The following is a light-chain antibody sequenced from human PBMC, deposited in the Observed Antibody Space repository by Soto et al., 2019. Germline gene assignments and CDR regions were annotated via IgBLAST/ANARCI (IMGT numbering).Light chain of an antibody. Sequence: IQMTQSPSSLSASVGDRVTITCRASQNIRNYLAWYQQKPGKAPNLLIFAAVNLQSGVPSRFSGSGSGTEFTLTINSLQPDDFATYYCQQYNTYWTFGQGTKVDI. CDR3: QQYNTYWT. CDR1: QNIRNY. CDR2: AAV. V-gene: IGKV1-17*01. J-gene: IGKJ1*01.